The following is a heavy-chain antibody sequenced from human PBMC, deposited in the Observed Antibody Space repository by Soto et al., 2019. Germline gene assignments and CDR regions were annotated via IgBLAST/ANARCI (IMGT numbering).Heavy chain of an antibody. CDR1: GFNVSISY. J-gene: IGHJ4*02. D-gene: IGHD2-2*01. Sequence: GGSLRLSCAASGFNVSISYMSWVRRVPGKGLEWVSIIYSDGYTYYAASVKGRFTISRDNFKNTLYLQMSSLRAEDTAVYYCARRKYCSSTTCFDYWGQGTLVTVSS. CDR2: IYSDGYT. V-gene: IGHV3-66*01. CDR3: ARRKYCSSTTCFDY.